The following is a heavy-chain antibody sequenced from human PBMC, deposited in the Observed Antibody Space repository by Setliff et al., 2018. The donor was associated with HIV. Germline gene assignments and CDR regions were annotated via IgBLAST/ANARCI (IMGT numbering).Heavy chain of an antibody. CDR2: IIPIFGTA. CDR3: ARDTCDTPSCYAGPRFVY. Sequence: GASVKVSCKASGGTFSSYAISWVRQAPGQGLEWMGGIIPIFGTANYAQKFQGRVTITTDESTSTAYMELSSLRSEDTAVCYCARDTCDTPSCYAGPRFVYWGQGNLVTVSS. CDR1: GGTFSSYA. D-gene: IGHD2-2*01. V-gene: IGHV1-69*05. J-gene: IGHJ4*02.